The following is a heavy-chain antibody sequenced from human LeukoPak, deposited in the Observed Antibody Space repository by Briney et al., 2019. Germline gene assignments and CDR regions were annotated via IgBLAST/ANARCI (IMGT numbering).Heavy chain of an antibody. J-gene: IGHJ4*02. CDR1: GFTFSSYA. D-gene: IGHD2-21*01. Sequence: PGGSLRLSCAASGFTFSSYAMSWVRQAPGKGLEWVSAISGSGGSTYYADSVKGRFTISRDNSKNTLYLQMNSLRAEDTAVYYCAKVIHVVVIAPADYWGQGTLVTVSS. CDR2: ISGSGGST. V-gene: IGHV3-23*01. CDR3: AKVIHVVVIAPADY.